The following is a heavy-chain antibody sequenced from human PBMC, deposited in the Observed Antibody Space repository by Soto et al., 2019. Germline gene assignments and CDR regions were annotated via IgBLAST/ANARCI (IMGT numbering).Heavy chain of an antibody. Sequence: PGGSMRLSCASSGFTFSSYSMNWVRQAPGKGLEWVSSISSSSSYIYYADSVKGRFTISRDNAKNSLYLQMNSLRAEDTAVYYCARIGLRDIVEAPNYYYYYGMDVWGQGTTVTVSS. V-gene: IGHV3-21*01. D-gene: IGHD2-15*01. CDR3: ARIGLRDIVEAPNYYYYYGMDV. J-gene: IGHJ6*02. CDR1: GFTFSSYS. CDR2: ISSSSSYI.